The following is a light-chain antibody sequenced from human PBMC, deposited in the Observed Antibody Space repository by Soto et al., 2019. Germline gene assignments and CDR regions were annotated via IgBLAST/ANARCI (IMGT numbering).Light chain of an antibody. CDR1: SSDVGGYKY. Sequence: QSALTQPSAVSGSPGQSITISCTGTSSDVGGYKYVSWYQQHPGKVPKLLIYDVSNRPSGVSNRFSGSKSGNTASLTISGLQAEDEANYYCQSYDSSLSGVVFGGGTKLTVL. CDR2: DVS. J-gene: IGLJ2*01. V-gene: IGLV2-14*01. CDR3: QSYDSSLSGVV.